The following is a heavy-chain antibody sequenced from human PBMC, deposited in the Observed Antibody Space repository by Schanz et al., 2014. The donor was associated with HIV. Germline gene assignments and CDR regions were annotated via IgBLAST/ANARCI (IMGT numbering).Heavy chain of an antibody. CDR1: GFTFDDYA. D-gene: IGHD3-9*01. J-gene: IGHJ4*02. CDR3: ARDAARYFDWSYYFDF. Sequence: EVQLVESGGGLVQPGRSLRLSCAASGFTFDDYAMHWVRQAPGKGLEWVANVNQDGSVKYYVDSVKGRFTISRDNANNSLYLQMNSLRAEDTAVYYCARDAARYFDWSYYFDFWGQGTLVTVSS. V-gene: IGHV3-7*01. CDR2: VNQDGSVK.